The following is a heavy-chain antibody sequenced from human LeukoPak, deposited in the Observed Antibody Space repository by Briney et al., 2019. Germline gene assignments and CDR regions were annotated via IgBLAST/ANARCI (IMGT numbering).Heavy chain of an antibody. CDR1: GGTFSSYA. CDR3: AREAIVVVPAAMEGASRFDP. D-gene: IGHD2-2*01. V-gene: IGHV1-69*06. Sequence: SVKVSCTASGGTFSSYAISWVRQAPGQGLEWMGGIIPIFGTANYAQKFQGRVTITADKSTSTAYMELSSLRSEDTAVYYCAREAIVVVPAAMEGASRFDPWGQGTLVTVSS. CDR2: IIPIFGTA. J-gene: IGHJ5*02.